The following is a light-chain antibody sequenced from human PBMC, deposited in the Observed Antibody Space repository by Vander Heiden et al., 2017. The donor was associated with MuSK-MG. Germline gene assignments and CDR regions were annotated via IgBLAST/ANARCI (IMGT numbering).Light chain of an antibody. CDR1: QSVSSSY. J-gene: IGKJ1*01. Sequence: EIVLTQSPGTLSLSPGERATLSCRASQSVSSSYLAWYQQTPGQAPRLLIYGASSRANGIPDRFSGSGSGTDFTLTISRLEPEDFAVYYWQQDGTSRTFGQGTKVEIK. CDR2: GAS. V-gene: IGKV3-20*01. CDR3: QQDGTSRT.